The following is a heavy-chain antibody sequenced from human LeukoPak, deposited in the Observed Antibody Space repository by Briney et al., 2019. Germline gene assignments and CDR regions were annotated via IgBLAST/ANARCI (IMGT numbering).Heavy chain of an antibody. Sequence: SVKVSCKASGGTFSSYAISWVRQAPGQGLEWMGGIIHIFGTANYAQKFQGRVTITADESTSTAYMELSSLRSEDTAVYYCARVGALSGSYYIDGAFDIWGQGTMVTVSS. V-gene: IGHV1-69*13. CDR2: IIHIFGTA. CDR3: ARVGALSGSYYIDGAFDI. CDR1: GGTFSSYA. J-gene: IGHJ3*02. D-gene: IGHD1-26*01.